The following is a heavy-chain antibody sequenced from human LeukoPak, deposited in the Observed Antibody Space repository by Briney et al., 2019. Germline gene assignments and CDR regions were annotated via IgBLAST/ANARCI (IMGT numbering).Heavy chain of an antibody. V-gene: IGHV3-21*01. CDR3: ARDPYSGGYGAYYYYMDV. Sequence: GGSLRLSCAASGFTFSTYNMNWVRRTPGKGLEWVSSITTSSSYMFYADSVRGRFTISRDNAENSLYLQMNSLRDEDTAVYYCARDPYSGGYGAYYYYMDVWGKGTTVTVSS. D-gene: IGHD6-19*01. CDR1: GFTFSTYN. CDR2: ITTSSSYM. J-gene: IGHJ6*03.